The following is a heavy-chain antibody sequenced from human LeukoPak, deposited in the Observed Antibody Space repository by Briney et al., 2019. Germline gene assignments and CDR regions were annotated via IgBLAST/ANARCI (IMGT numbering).Heavy chain of an antibody. Sequence: ASVKVSCKASGYTFTSYGISWVRQAPGQGLEWMGWISAYNGNTNYAQKLQGRVTMTTDTSTSTAYMELRSLRSEDTAVYYCARALDYYYYMDVWGQGTLVTVSS. V-gene: IGHV1-18*01. J-gene: IGHJ6*03. CDR2: ISAYNGNT. CDR3: ARALDYYYYMDV. CDR1: GYTFTSYG.